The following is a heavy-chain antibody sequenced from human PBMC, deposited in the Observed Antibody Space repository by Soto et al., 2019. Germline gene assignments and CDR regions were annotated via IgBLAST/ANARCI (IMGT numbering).Heavy chain of an antibody. D-gene: IGHD5-18*01. CDR1: GYTFTSYA. Sequence: ASVKVSCKASGYTFTSYAMHWVRQAPGQRLEWMGWINAGNGNTKYSQKFQGRVTITRDTSASTAYTELSSLRSEDTAVYYCARGRRIQLWLLEDYYYGMDVWGQGTTVTVSS. CDR3: ARGRRIQLWLLEDYYYGMDV. CDR2: INAGNGNT. J-gene: IGHJ6*02. V-gene: IGHV1-3*01.